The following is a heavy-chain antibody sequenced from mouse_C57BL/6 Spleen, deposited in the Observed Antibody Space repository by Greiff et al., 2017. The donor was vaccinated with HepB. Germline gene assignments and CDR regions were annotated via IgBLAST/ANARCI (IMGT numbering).Heavy chain of an antibody. CDR1: GYSITSGYY. Sequence: EVQLQESGPGLVKPSQSLSLTCSVTGYSITSGYYGNWIRQFPGNKLEWMGYISYDGSNNYNPSLKNRISITRDTSKNQFFLKLNSVTTEDTATYYCASEYGYDPAWFAYWGQGTLVTVSA. CDR2: ISYDGSN. D-gene: IGHD2-2*01. J-gene: IGHJ3*01. V-gene: IGHV3-6*01. CDR3: ASEYGYDPAWFAY.